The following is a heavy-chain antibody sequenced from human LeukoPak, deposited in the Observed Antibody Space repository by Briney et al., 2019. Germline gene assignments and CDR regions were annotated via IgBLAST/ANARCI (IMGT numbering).Heavy chain of an antibody. D-gene: IGHD2-21*02. CDR2: IKSKTDGGTT. CDR1: GFTFSNAW. J-gene: IGHJ3*02. CDR3: TTGSRRLLSAFDAFDI. Sequence: GGSLRLSCAASGFTFSNAWMSWVRQAPGKGLEWVGRIKSKTDGGTTDYAAPVKGRFTISRDDSKNTLYLQMNSLKTEDTAVYYCTTGSRRLLSAFDAFDIWGQGTMVTVSS. V-gene: IGHV3-15*01.